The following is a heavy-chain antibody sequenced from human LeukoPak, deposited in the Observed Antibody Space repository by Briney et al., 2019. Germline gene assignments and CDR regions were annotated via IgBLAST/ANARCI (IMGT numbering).Heavy chain of an antibody. CDR2: IGIDSGNT. Sequence: GGSLRLSCTASGFPFIEYSMNWVRQVPGKGLEWISYIGIDSGNTECADSVRGRFTISADKAKNSLYLQMNSLRVEDTAVYYCARDHNYAFDNWGQGTLVSVAS. CDR1: GFPFIEYS. J-gene: IGHJ4*02. CDR3: ARDHNYAFDN. D-gene: IGHD1-1*01. V-gene: IGHV3-48*01.